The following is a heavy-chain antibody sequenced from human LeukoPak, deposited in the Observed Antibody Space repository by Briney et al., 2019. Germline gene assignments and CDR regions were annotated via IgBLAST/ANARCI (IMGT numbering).Heavy chain of an antibody. V-gene: IGHV3-23*01. J-gene: IGHJ5*02. Sequence: GGSLRLSCAASGFTFSSYAMNWVRQAPGKGLEWVSAISGSGDTTNYADSVKGRFTISRDNSKNTLYVQMNSLRAEDTAVYYCAKEDSAGGPNWFDPWGQGTLVTVSS. CDR2: ISGSGDTT. CDR3: AKEDSAGGPNWFDP. CDR1: GFTFSSYA. D-gene: IGHD3-16*01.